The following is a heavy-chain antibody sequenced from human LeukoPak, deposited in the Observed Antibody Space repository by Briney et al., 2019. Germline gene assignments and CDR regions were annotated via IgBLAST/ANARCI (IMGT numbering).Heavy chain of an antibody. D-gene: IGHD5-24*01. CDR3: AKSPADGFKTDYWYFDL. V-gene: IGHV3-33*06. Sequence: GGSLRLSCAASGFTFSSFGMHRVRQAPGKGLEWVAVKWSDGSNQYYADSVRGRFTISRDNSKNTLFLQMNSLRTEDTAVYYCAKSPADGFKTDYWYFDLWGRGTLVTVSS. CDR2: KWSDGSNQ. J-gene: IGHJ2*01. CDR1: GFTFSSFG.